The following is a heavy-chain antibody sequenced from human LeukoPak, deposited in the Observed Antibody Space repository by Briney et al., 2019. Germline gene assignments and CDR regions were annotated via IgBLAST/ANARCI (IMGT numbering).Heavy chain of an antibody. J-gene: IGHJ4*02. V-gene: IGHV3-48*03. CDR3: ASGYDLPY. CDR2: ISRSGSTI. Sequence: GGSLRLSCAASTFAFSNYEMNWVRQAPGKGLEWISYISRSGSTIYYADSVKGRFTISRDNAKNSLYLQMNSLRAEDTAVYYCASGYDLPYWGQGTLVTVSS. CDR1: TFAFSNYE. D-gene: IGHD5-12*01.